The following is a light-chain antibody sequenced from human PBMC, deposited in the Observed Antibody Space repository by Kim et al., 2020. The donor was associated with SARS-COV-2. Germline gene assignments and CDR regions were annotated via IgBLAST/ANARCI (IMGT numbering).Light chain of an antibody. CDR2: TAS. J-gene: IGKJ4*01. CDR1: QSISSW. V-gene: IGKV1-5*03. CDR3: QQYKSYLLT. Sequence: DIQMTQSPSTLSASVGDRVTITCRASQSISSWLAWYQQKPGKAPKLLIYTASSLESGVPSRFSGSGSGTEFTLTISSLQPDDFATYYCQQYKSYLLTFGGGTKREI.